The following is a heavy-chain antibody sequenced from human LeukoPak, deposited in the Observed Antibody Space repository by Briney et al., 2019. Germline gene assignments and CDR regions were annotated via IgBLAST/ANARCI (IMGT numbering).Heavy chain of an antibody. CDR2: IYYSGST. CDR3: ARVLTGKFDY. V-gene: IGHV4-59*02. CDR1: GGSVRSYY. Sequence: SETLSLTCTVFGGSVRSYYWNWIRQPPGKGLEWIGYIYYSGSTNYNPSLKSRVTISVGTSKNQLSLKLSSVTAADTAVYYCARVLTGKFDYWGQGTLVTVSS. D-gene: IGHD7-27*01. J-gene: IGHJ4*02.